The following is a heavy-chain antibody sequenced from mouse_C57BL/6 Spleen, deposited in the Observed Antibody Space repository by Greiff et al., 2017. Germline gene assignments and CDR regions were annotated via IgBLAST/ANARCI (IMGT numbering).Heavy chain of an antibody. CDR3: TRGITTVPLFDY. CDR2: ISSGGDYI. CDR1: GFTFSSYA. V-gene: IGHV5-9-1*02. J-gene: IGHJ2*01. Sequence: EVKVVESGEGLVKPGGSLKLSCAASGFTFSSYAMSWVRQTPEKRLEWVAYISSGGDYIYYADTVKGRFTISRDNARNTLYLQMSSLKSEDTAMYYCTRGITTVPLFDYWGQGTTLTVSS. D-gene: IGHD1-1*01.